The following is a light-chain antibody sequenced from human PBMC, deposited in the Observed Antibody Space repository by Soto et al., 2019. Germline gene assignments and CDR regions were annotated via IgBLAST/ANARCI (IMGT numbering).Light chain of an antibody. Sequence: DIQMTHAPSTLYASVRDRVIITCRAIQGISSWLAWYHQKPGKAPNLLIYKASTLKSGVPSRFSGSGSGTEFTLTISSLQSDDCATYDCQQYDTYVWTGGQGTKVEIK. CDR1: QGISSW. CDR3: QQYDTYVWT. V-gene: IGKV1-5*03. CDR2: KAS. J-gene: IGKJ1*01.